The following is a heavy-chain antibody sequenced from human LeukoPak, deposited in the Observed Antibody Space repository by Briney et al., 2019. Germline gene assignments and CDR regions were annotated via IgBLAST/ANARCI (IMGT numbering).Heavy chain of an antibody. J-gene: IGHJ5*02. CDR2: FDPEDGET. D-gene: IGHD3-3*01. Sequence: ASVKVSCKVSGYTLTELSMHWVRQAPGKGLEWMGGFDPEDGETIYAQKFQGRVTMTEDTSTDTAYMELSSLRSEDTAVYYCATSSIRFLEWLSPVDWFDPWGQGTLVTVSS. V-gene: IGHV1-24*01. CDR3: ATSSIRFLEWLSPVDWFDP. CDR1: GYTLTELS.